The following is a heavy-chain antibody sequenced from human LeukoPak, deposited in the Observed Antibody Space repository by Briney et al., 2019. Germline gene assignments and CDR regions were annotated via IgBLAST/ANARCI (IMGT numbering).Heavy chain of an antibody. CDR1: GYSFTSYW. J-gene: IGHJ6*02. CDR2: IYPGDSDT. V-gene: IGHV5-51*01. CDR3: ARNIVATTNTLSGNYYYYGMDV. D-gene: IGHD5-12*01. Sequence: GESLKISCKGSGYSFTSYWIGWVRQMPGKGLEWMGIIYPGDSDTRYSPSFQGQVTISADKSISTAYLQWSSLKASDTAMYYCARNIVATTNTLSGNYYYYGMDVWGQGTTVTVSS.